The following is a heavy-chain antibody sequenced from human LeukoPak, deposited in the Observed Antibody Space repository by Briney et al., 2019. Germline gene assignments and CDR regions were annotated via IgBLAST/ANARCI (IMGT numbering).Heavy chain of an antibody. Sequence: ASVKVSCKASGYTFTSFDINWVRQATGQGLEWMGWLNPNSGNTGYAQKFQGGVTITRNTSMSTAYMELSGLRSEDTAVYYCARGLNVPAALYYYYYYMDVWGKGTTVTVSS. CDR2: LNPNSGNT. V-gene: IGHV1-8*03. J-gene: IGHJ6*03. CDR1: GYTFTSFD. CDR3: ARGLNVPAALYYYYYYMDV. D-gene: IGHD2-2*01.